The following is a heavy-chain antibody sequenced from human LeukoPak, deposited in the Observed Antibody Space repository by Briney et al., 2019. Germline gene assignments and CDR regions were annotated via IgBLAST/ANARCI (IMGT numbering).Heavy chain of an antibody. V-gene: IGHV4-34*01. CDR1: GGSITSYY. CDR3: AKSNGYGLIDI. J-gene: IGHJ3*02. Sequence: PSETLSLTCTVSGGSITSYYWSWIRQPPGKGLEWIGEINHSGSTNYNPSLKSRVTISLDASRNQFSLKLNSVTAADTAVYYCAKSNGYGLIDIWGQGTMVTVSS. CDR2: INHSGST. D-gene: IGHD3-22*01.